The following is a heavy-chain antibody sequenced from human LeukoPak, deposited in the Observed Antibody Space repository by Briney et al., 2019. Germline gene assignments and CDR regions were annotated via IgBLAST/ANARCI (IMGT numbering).Heavy chain of an antibody. CDR1: GFHVITYY. V-gene: IGHV3-53*01. J-gene: IGHJ4*02. D-gene: IGHD6-19*01. CDR2: IYSDFRT. CDR3: ARDGNPGYSSWSQVGF. Sequence: GGSLRLSCAASGFHVITYYMNWFRQAPGKGLEWASVIYSDFRTYYADSVKGRFIISKDTSKNTLYLQMNNLRADDTAVYYCARDGNPGYSSWSQVGFWGQGTLVTVSS.